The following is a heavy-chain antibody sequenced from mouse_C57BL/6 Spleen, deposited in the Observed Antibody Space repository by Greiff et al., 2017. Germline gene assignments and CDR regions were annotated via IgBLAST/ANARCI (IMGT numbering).Heavy chain of an antibody. J-gene: IGHJ3*01. CDR2: IYPGSGST. V-gene: IGHV1-55*01. CDR1: GYTFTSYW. Sequence: QVQLKESGAELVKPGASVKMSCKASGYTFTSYWITWVKQRPGTGLEWIGDIYPGSGSTNYNEKFKSKATLTVDTSCRTAYMQLSSLTSEDSAVYYCARKDYSNSAWFAYWGQGTLVTVSA. CDR3: ARKDYSNSAWFAY. D-gene: IGHD2-5*01.